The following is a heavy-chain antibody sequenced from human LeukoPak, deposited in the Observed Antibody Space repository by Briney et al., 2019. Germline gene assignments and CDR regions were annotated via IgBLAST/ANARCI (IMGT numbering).Heavy chain of an antibody. V-gene: IGHV1-8*01. CDR2: MNPNSGNT. Sequence: ASVKVSCKASGYTFTSYDINWVRQATGQGLEWMGWMNPNSGNTGYAQKFQGRVTMTRNTSISTAYMELSSLRSEDTAVYYCARGGDTIFGVVIIDNFDYWGQGTLATVSS. CDR1: GYTFTSYD. D-gene: IGHD3-3*01. CDR3: ARGGDTIFGVVIIDNFDY. J-gene: IGHJ4*02.